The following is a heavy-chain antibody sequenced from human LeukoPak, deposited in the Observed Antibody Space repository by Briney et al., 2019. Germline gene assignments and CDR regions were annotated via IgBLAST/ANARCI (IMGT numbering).Heavy chain of an antibody. J-gene: IGHJ3*02. V-gene: IGHV7-4-1*02. CDR3: ARDLGADAFDI. Sequence: VASVKVSCKASGYTFTGNAMTWVRQAPGQGLEWMGWINTNTGNPTYAQGFTGRCVFSLDTSVSTAYLQISSLKAEDTAVYYCARDLGADAFDIWGQGTMVTVSS. CDR1: GYTFTGNA. CDR2: INTNTGNP.